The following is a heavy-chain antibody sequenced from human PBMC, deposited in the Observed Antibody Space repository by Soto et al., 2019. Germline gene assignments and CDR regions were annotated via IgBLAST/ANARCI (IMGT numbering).Heavy chain of an antibody. CDR1: GFTFSSYG. Sequence: PGGSLRLSCAASGFTFSSYGMHWVRQAPGKGLEWVAVIWYDGSNKYYADSVKGRFTISRDNSKNTLYLQMNSLRAEDTAVYYCARAHRSYDLNYHYYYYGMDVWGQGTTVTVSS. CDR3: ARAHRSYDLNYHYYYYGMDV. CDR2: IWYDGSNK. J-gene: IGHJ6*02. V-gene: IGHV3-33*01. D-gene: IGHD3-3*01.